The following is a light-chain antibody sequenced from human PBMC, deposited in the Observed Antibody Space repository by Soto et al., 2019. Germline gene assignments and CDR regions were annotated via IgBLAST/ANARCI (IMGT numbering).Light chain of an antibody. CDR1: QSVTSN. CDR3: QHCGGTTFT. CDR2: GAT. Sequence: EIVMTQSPATLSVSPGERATLSCRASQSVTSNLAWYQQKPGQAPRLLIHGATTRATGIPDRFSGSGSGTHFTLTISGLEPGDFAVYYCQHCGGTTFTFGQGTRLEIK. J-gene: IGKJ5*01. V-gene: IGKV3-15*01.